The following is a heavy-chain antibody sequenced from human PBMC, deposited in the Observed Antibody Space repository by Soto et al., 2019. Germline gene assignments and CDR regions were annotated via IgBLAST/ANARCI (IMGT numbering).Heavy chain of an antibody. V-gene: IGHV1-18*01. CDR3: ARGYCSGGSCYDGFFDY. J-gene: IGHJ4*02. CDR1: GYTFTSYG. Sequence: GASVKVSCKASGYTFTSYGISWVRQAPGQGFEWMGWISAYSGNTNYAQKLQGRVTMTTDTSTSTAYMELRSLRSDDTAVYYCARGYCSGGSCYDGFFDYWGQGTQVTVSS. D-gene: IGHD2-15*01. CDR2: ISAYSGNT.